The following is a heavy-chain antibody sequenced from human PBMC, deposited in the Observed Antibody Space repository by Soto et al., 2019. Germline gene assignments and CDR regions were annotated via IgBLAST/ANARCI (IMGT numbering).Heavy chain of an antibody. V-gene: IGHV4-59*01. J-gene: IGHJ4*02. CDR1: GGSISSYY. D-gene: IGHD3-3*01. CDR2: IYYSGST. Sequence: SETLSLTCTVSGGSISSYYWSWIRQPPGKGLEWIGYIYYSGSTNYNPSLKSRVTISVDTSKNQFSLKLSSVTAADTAVYYCARSPLWSGYYRVYFDYWGQGTLVTVSS. CDR3: ARSPLWSGYYRVYFDY.